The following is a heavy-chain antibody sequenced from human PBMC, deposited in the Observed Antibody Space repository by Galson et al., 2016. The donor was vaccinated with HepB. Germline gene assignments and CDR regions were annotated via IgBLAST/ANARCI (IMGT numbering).Heavy chain of an antibody. Sequence: SLRLSCAASGFTFTRYWMHWVRQAPGKGLVWVSRINSDGSSTTYADSVKGRFTISRDNAKNTLDLQMNSLRAEDTALYYCVREDYGDDPIYYYYYVMDVWGQGTTVTVSS. CDR1: GFTFTRYW. CDR3: VREDYGDDPIYYYYYVMDV. D-gene: IGHD4-17*01. J-gene: IGHJ6*02. V-gene: IGHV3-74*01. CDR2: INSDGSST.